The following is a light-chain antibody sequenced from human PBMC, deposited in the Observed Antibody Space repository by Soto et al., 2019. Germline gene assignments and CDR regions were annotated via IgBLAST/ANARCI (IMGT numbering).Light chain of an antibody. CDR2: AAS. V-gene: IGKV1-12*02. Sequence: DIQTTHSPSSVSASLCDTVTITCRASQDIRSWVDCYQEKPRKAPKLLISAASTVQSGVPRRVRGSGSGTDFTLILSSXQREDFATYLCQQGDSFPFTVGAGIKVDFK. J-gene: IGKJ4*01. CDR3: QQGDSFPFT. CDR1: QDIRSW.